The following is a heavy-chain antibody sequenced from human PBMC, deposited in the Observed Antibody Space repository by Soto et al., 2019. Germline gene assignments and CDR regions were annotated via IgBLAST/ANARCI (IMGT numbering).Heavy chain of an antibody. V-gene: IGHV1-18*01. CDR3: ARDRYDILTGYLFDY. Sequence: ASVKVSCKASGYTFTSYGISWVRQAPGQGLEWMGWISAYNGNTNYAQKLQGRVTMTTDTSTSTAYMELRSLRSDDTAVYYCARDRYDILTGYLFDYWGQGTLVTVSS. CDR2: ISAYNGNT. D-gene: IGHD3-9*01. CDR1: GYTFTSYG. J-gene: IGHJ4*02.